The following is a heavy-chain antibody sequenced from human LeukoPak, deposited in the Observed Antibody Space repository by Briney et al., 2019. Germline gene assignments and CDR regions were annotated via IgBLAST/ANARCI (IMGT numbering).Heavy chain of an antibody. Sequence: PGGSLRLSCAASGFTFSDCYMSWIRQAPGKGLEWVSYISSGGSTIYYADSVKGRFTISRDNAKNSLYLQMNSRRAEDTAVYYCARHLVVATYDYWGQGTLVTVSS. CDR1: GFTFSDCY. V-gene: IGHV3-11*01. CDR2: ISSGGSTI. J-gene: IGHJ4*02. CDR3: ARHLVVATYDY. D-gene: IGHD2-21*01.